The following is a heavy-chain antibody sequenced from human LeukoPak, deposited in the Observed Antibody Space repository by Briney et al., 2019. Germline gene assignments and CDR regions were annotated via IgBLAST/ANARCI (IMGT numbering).Heavy chain of an antibody. CDR2: SHSNGDA. D-gene: IGHD2/OR15-2a*01. CDR3: TSESKGTLYDSTAAFGN. V-gene: IGHV4-59*01. Sequence: KSSETLSLTCSVSGDSITKYYWSWVRQPPGKGPEWIAYSHSNGDANYNPSLKSRVSISVDTSNKEISLNLRSVTDADTAIYYCTSESKGTLYDSTAAFGNRGQGALVTVSS. J-gene: IGHJ4*02. CDR1: GDSITKYY.